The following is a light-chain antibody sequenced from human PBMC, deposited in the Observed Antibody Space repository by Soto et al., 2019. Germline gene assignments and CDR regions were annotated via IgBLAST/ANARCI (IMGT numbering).Light chain of an antibody. J-gene: IGKJ4*01. CDR3: QQYNNWPPLT. CDR1: QSISTN. Sequence: EIVMTQSPATLSVSPGERATLSCRASQSISTNLAWYQQKPGQAPRLLIYGASTRATDIPARFSSSGSGTDFTLTISSLQSEDFAVYYCQQYNNWPPLTFGGGTKVEIK. V-gene: IGKV3-15*01. CDR2: GAS.